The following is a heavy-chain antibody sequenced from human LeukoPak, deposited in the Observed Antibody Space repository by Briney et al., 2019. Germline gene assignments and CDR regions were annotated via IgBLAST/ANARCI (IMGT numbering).Heavy chain of an antibody. CDR3: ARGSGWYGFDY. CDR1: GFTFSSYG. Sequence: GRSLRLSCAASGFTFSSYGMHWVRQAPGKGLEWVAVISYDGSDKYYADSVEGRFTISRDKAKNSLSLQMNSLRVEDTALYYCARGSGWYGFDYWGQGTLVTVSS. V-gene: IGHV3-30*03. D-gene: IGHD6-19*01. J-gene: IGHJ4*02. CDR2: ISYDGSDK.